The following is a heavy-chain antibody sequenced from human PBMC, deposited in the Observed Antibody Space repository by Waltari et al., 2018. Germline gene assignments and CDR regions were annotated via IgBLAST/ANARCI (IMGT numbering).Heavy chain of an antibody. D-gene: IGHD4-4*01. CDR3: ARMGATVLRSIDF. J-gene: IGHJ4*02. CDR1: GFTFRDSW. CDR2: IKQDGSDQ. Sequence: EVQLVESGGGLVQPGGSLSLSCAVSGFTFRDSWMTWVRQAPGKGLEWVATIKQDGSDQYYVDSVKGRFTISRDNAKTSVYLQMNSLRAEDTAFYFCARMGATVLRSIDFWGQGTLVSVSS. V-gene: IGHV3-7*03.